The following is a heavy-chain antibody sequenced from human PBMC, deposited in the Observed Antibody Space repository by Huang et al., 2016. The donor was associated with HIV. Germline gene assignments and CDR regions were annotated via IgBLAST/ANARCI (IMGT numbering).Heavy chain of an antibody. V-gene: IGHV4-59*01. J-gene: IGHJ4*02. Sequence: QVQLQESGPGLVKPSETLSLTCTVSGGSISSYYWSWIRQPPGKGLEWIGYIFYSGSTNYNPSLRSRVTISVDTSKNQFSLKLSSVTDADTAVYYRARTFSKQLVGDWGQGTLVTVSS. CDR3: ARTFSKQLVGD. CDR2: IFYSGST. CDR1: GGSISSYY. D-gene: IGHD6-6*01.